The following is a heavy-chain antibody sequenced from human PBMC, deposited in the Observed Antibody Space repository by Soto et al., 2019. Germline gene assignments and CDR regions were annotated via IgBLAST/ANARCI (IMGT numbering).Heavy chain of an antibody. J-gene: IGHJ5*02. CDR2: IYYRGST. V-gene: IGHV4-31*03. D-gene: IGHD3-22*01. Sequence: QVQLQESGPGLVKPSQTLSLTCTVSGGSISSGGYYWSWIRQHPGKGLEWIGYIYYRGSTYYNPSLKSRVTISVDTSKNQFSLKLSSVTAADTAVYYCARDHRSYDSSGYWENWFDPWGQGTLVTVSS. CDR3: ARDHRSYDSSGYWENWFDP. CDR1: GGSISSGGYY.